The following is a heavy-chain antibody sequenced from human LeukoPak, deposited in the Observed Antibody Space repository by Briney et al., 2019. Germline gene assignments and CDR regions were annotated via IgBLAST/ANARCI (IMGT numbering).Heavy chain of an antibody. V-gene: IGHV4-34*01. Sequence: SETLSLTCAVYGGSFSGYYWSWIRQPPGKGLEWIGEINHSGSTSYNPSLKSRVTISVDTSKNQFSLKLSSVTAADTAVYYCARGGPWGITIFGVVTNWFDPWGQGTLVTVSS. D-gene: IGHD3-3*01. J-gene: IGHJ5*02. CDR3: ARGGPWGITIFGVVTNWFDP. CDR2: INHSGST. CDR1: GGSFSGYY.